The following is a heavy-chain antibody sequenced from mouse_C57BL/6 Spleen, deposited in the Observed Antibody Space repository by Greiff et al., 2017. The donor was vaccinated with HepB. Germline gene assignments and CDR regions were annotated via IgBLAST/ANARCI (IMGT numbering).Heavy chain of an antibody. J-gene: IGHJ3*01. CDR3: AILSYDGGFAY. CDR1: GYAFSSYC. CDR2: IYPGDGDT. V-gene: IGHV1-80*01. Sequence: QVQLKESGAELVKPGASVKISCKASGYAFSSYCMNWVKQRPGKGLEWIGQIYPGDGDTNYNGKFKGKATLTADKSSSTAYMQLSSLTSEDSAVYFCAILSYDGGFAYWGQGTLVTVSA. D-gene: IGHD2-12*01.